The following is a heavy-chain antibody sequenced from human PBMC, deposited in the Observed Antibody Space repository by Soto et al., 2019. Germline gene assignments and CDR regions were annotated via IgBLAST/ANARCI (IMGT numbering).Heavy chain of an antibody. J-gene: IGHJ4*02. CDR1: GFTFTSYA. CDR3: AKDWGISMVRGMGY. D-gene: IGHD3-10*01. V-gene: IGHV3-23*01. Sequence: EVQLLESGGGLVQPGGSLRLSCAASGFTFTSYAMSWVRQAPGKGLEWVSAISNSGGSTYYADSVRGRFTISRDNSKNTVDLPVNSLRAEDTAVYYCAKDWGISMVRGMGYWGQGTLVTVSS. CDR2: ISNSGGST.